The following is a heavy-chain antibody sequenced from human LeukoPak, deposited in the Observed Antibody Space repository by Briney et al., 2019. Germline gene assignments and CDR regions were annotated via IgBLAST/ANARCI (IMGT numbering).Heavy chain of an antibody. CDR1: GASISNYY. CDR2: VYYTGST. J-gene: IGHJ6*02. CDR3: ARTSRHFYNSGGNSIPWPDGMDV. Sequence: PSETLSLTCTVSGASISNYYWTWMRQAPGKGLEWIGYVYYTGSTNYNPSLKSRVTISLDTSKSQFFLKLSAVTAADTAVYYCARTSRHFYNSGGNSIPWPDGMDVWGQGTTVTVSS. D-gene: IGHD3-10*01. V-gene: IGHV4-59*01.